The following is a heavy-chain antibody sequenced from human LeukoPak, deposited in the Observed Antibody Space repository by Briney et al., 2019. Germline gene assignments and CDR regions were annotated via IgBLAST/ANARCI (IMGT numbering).Heavy chain of an antibody. CDR3: ARGPASVVVTNNWFDP. CDR2: IIPILGIA. D-gene: IGHD2-21*02. V-gene: IGHV1-69*04. CDR1: GYTFTSYG. Sequence: SVKVSCKASGYTFTSYGISWVRQAPRQGLEWMGRIIPILGIANYAQKFQGRVTITADKSTSTAYMELSSLRSEDTAVYYCARGPASVVVTNNWFDPWGQGTLVTVSS. J-gene: IGHJ5*02.